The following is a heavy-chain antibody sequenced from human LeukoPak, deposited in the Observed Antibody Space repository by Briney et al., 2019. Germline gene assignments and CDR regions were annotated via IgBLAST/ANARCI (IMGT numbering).Heavy chain of an antibody. D-gene: IGHD1-14*01. CDR2: VKSKTDGGTT. CDR3: ARDPRKGPSDFDY. V-gene: IGHV3-15*01. CDR1: GFTFSNAW. J-gene: IGHJ4*02. Sequence: PGGSLRLSCAASGFTFSNAWMSWVRQAPGKGLEWVGLVKSKTDGGTTYYATPVKGRFTISRDNSKNTLYLQMNSLRAEDTAVYYCARDPRKGPSDFDYWGQGTLVTVSS.